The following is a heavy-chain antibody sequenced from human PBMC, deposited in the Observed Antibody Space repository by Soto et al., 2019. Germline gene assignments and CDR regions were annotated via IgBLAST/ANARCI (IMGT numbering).Heavy chain of an antibody. CDR3: ARPRSRSVDRSYYYDGMDV. V-gene: IGHV1-69*01. CDR2: ITPIVGTA. D-gene: IGHD2-15*01. CDR1: GSTFSAYA. Sequence: QVQLVQSGAEVKKPGCSVKVSCKASGSTFSAYAISWVRQAPGQGLEWMGGITPIVGTANYAQKFEGRVTTTGDETTSTAYMELSSLRSEETAVYYSARPRSRSVDRSYYYDGMDVCGQGTTVTVSS. J-gene: IGHJ6*02.